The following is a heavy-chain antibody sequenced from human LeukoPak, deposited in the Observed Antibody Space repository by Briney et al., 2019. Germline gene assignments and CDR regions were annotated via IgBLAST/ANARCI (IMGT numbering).Heavy chain of an antibody. CDR2: VTDTGNR. V-gene: IGHV4-34*01. D-gene: IGHD6-19*01. Sequence: SETLSLTCAVYGGSFSSYYWTWIRQPPGKGLEWIGEVTDTGNRNYNPSLRSRVNILVDTAKNQFSLKVSSVTAADTSVFYCARGRGYSSGWGHFYYSIDVWGQGTTVTVSS. CDR3: ARGRGYSSGWGHFYYSIDV. CDR1: GGSFSSYY. J-gene: IGHJ6*03.